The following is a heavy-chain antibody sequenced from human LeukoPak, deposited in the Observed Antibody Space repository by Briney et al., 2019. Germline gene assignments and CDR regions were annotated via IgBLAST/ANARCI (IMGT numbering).Heavy chain of an antibody. CDR2: IYYSGST. V-gene: IGHV4-39*01. Sequence: SETLSLTCNVSGGSISRSSYYWGWIRQPPGKGLEWIGSIYYSGSTYYNPSLKSRVTISVDSSKNQFSLKLSSVTAADTAVYYCAIPAYGDYLWAFDIWGQGTMVTVSS. CDR1: GGSISRSSYY. CDR3: AIPAYGDYLWAFDI. D-gene: IGHD4-17*01. J-gene: IGHJ3*02.